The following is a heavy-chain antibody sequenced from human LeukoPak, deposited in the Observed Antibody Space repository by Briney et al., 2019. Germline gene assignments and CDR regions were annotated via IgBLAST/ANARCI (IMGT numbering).Heavy chain of an antibody. D-gene: IGHD3-22*01. CDR3: ARNRYYGSSGYPDFDY. CDR1: GGTFSSYA. J-gene: IGHJ4*02. CDR2: IIPIFGTA. V-gene: IGHV1-69*05. Sequence: ASVKVSCKASGGTFSSYAISWVRQAPGQGLEWMGGIIPIFGTANYAQKFQGRFTMTTDTFRSTAYMELRSLRSDDTAVYYCARNRYYGSSGYPDFDYWGQGTLVTVSS.